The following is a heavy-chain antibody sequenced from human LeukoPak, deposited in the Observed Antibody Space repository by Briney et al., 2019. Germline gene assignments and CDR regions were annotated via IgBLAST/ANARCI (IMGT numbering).Heavy chain of an antibody. J-gene: IGHJ4*02. CDR3: ARERIQLWFDF. CDR2: INHVGIT. CDR1: GGSFTGYY. D-gene: IGHD5-18*01. V-gene: IGHV4-34*01. Sequence: PSETLSLTCTVYGGSFTGYYWSWIRQPPGKGLERIGEINHVGITNYSPSLKSRVTISLDTSKNQFSLNLSSVTAADTAVHYCARERIQLWFDFWGQGALVTVSS.